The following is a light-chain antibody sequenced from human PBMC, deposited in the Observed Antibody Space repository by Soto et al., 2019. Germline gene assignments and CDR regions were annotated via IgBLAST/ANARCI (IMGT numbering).Light chain of an antibody. CDR3: QQRSNWPPKFT. V-gene: IGKV3-11*01. CDR2: DAS. CDR1: QSVSSY. Sequence: EIVLTQSPATLSLSPGERATLSCRASQSVSSYLAWYQQKPGQAPRLLIYDASNRATGIPARFSGSGSGTDFTLTISSLEPEDFAVYHCQQRSNWPPKFTFGHGTKVEIK. J-gene: IGKJ3*01.